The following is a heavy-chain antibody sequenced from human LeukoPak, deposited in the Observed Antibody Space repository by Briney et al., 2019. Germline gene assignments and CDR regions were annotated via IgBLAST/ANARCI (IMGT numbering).Heavy chain of an antibody. CDR1: GVTFSDYA. CDR3: ATLGYCSGGSCYHAIYFDY. J-gene: IGHJ4*02. CDR2: ISGRGDST. V-gene: IGHV3-23*01. Sequence: GGSLRLSCAASGVTFSDYAMSWVRQAPGKGLEWVSDISGRGDSTYYADSVKGRFTISRDKSKNTVYLQMNSLRAEDTAVYYCATLGYCSGGSCYHAIYFDYWGQGTLVNVSS. D-gene: IGHD2-15*01.